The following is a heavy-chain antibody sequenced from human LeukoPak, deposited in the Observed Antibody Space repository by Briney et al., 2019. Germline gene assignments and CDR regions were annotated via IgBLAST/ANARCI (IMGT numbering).Heavy chain of an antibody. CDR3: AKVGGLGSYYTYYMDV. V-gene: IGHV3-20*04. J-gene: IGHJ6*03. D-gene: IGHD3-10*01. Sequence: PGGSLRLSCAASGFTFDDYGMSWVRQAPGKGLEWVSAINGNGDSTVYADSVKGLSTIYRDNPKNYLYPQMSSLRAEDTALYYCAKVGGLGSYYTYYMDVWGKGTPVTISS. CDR2: INGNGDST. CDR1: GFTFDDYG.